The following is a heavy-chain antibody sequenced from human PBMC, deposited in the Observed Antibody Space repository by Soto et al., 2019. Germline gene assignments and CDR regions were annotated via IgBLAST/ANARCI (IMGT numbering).Heavy chain of an antibody. CDR1: GGSISSGGYY. CDR3: ARLRSLVNYDSSGYRYFDY. Sequence: NPSETLSLTCTVSGGSISSGGYYWSWIRQHPGKGLEWIGYIYYSGSTYYNPSLKSRVTISVDTSKNQFSLKLSSVTAADTAVYYCARLRSLVNYDSSGYRYFDYWGQGTLVTVSS. V-gene: IGHV4-31*03. J-gene: IGHJ4*02. CDR2: IYYSGST. D-gene: IGHD3-22*01.